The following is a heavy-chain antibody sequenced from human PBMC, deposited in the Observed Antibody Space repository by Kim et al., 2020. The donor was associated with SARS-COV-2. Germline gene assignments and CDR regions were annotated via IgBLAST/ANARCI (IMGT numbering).Heavy chain of an antibody. CDR1: GGSISSSSYY. Sequence: SETLSLTCTVSGGSISSSSYYWGWIRQPPGKGLEWIGSIYYSGSTYYNPSLKSRVTISVDTSKNQFSLKLSSVTAADTAVYYCARKSLTGNYYMDVWGKGTTVTVSS. J-gene: IGHJ6*03. D-gene: IGHD3-10*01. V-gene: IGHV4-39*01. CDR2: IYYSGST. CDR3: ARKSLTGNYYMDV.